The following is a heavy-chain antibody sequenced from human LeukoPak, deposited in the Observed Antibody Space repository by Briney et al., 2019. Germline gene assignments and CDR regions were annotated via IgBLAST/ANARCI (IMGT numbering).Heavy chain of an antibody. V-gene: IGHV1-8*01. D-gene: IGHD6-13*01. CDR1: GYTFTSYD. Sequence: ASVKVSCKASGYTFTSYDINWVRQAAGQGLEWMGWMNPNSGNTGYAQKFQGRATMTRNTSISTAYMELSRLRSEDTAVYYCAGAEGSSWYPPPTLVDYWGQGTLVTVSS. CDR3: AGAEGSSWYPPPTLVDY. CDR2: MNPNSGNT. J-gene: IGHJ4*02.